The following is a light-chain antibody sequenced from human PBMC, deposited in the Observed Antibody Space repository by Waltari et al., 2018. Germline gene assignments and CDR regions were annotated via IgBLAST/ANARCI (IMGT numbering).Light chain of an antibody. CDR2: KAS. CDR3: QQYNSYLRT. CDR1: QSISSL. Sequence: DIQMTQSPSTLSASVGDRVTITCRASQSISSLLAWYQQKPGKAPKLLIYKASSLESGVPSRFSGSGSGTEFTLTISSLQPDDFATYYCQQYNSYLRTFGQGTKVEIK. J-gene: IGKJ1*01. V-gene: IGKV1-5*03.